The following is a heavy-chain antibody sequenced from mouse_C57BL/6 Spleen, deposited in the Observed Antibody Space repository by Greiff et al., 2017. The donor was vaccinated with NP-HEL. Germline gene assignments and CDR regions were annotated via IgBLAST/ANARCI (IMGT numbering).Heavy chain of an antibody. CDR1: GYTFTNYW. CDR2: IYPGGGYT. CDR3: ARGGYDYDGYAMDY. Sequence: QVQLQQSGAELVRPGTSVKMSCKASGYTFTNYWIGWAKQRPGHGLEWIGDIYPGGGYTNYNEKFKGKATLTADKSSSTAYMQFSSLTSEDSAIYYCARGGYDYDGYAMDYWGQGTSGTVSS. V-gene: IGHV1-63*01. D-gene: IGHD2-4*01. J-gene: IGHJ4*01.